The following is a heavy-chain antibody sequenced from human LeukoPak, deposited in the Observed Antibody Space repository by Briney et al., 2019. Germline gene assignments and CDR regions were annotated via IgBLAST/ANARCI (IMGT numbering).Heavy chain of an antibody. CDR3: ARDAAVAGSHFDY. CDR1: GGSISSGGYY. Sequence: SETLSLTCTVSGGSISSGGYYWSWIRQHPGKGLEWIGYIYYSGSTYYNPSLKSRVTISVDTSKNQFPLKLSSVTAADTAVYYCARDAAVAGSHFDYWGQGTLVTVSS. V-gene: IGHV4-31*03. CDR2: IYYSGST. D-gene: IGHD6-19*01. J-gene: IGHJ4*02.